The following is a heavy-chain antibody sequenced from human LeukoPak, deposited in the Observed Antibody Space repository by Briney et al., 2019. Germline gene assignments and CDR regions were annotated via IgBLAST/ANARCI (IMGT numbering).Heavy chain of an antibody. CDR2: LYSGGRT. CDR3: AKSGLLVPTTISFDY. V-gene: IGHV3-66*01. J-gene: IGHJ4*02. CDR1: GFIVNSNF. Sequence: PGGSLRLSCAASGFIVNSNFMSWVRQAPGEGLEWVSVLYSGGRTQYADSVNGRFTISRDNSKNTLYLQMNSLRAEDTAVYYCAKSGLLVPTTISFDYWGQGTLVTVSS. D-gene: IGHD2-2*01.